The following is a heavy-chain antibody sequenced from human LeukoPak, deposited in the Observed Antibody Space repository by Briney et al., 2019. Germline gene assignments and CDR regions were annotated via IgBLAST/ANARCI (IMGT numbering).Heavy chain of an antibody. D-gene: IGHD2-21*02. Sequence: PGGSLRLSCAASGFTFSAFTMNWVRQAPGKGLEWVSSISSSSYYIYYADSVKGRFTISRNNARNSLYLQMNSLRAEDTAIYYCARVMCDDCYPTHSYYYMDVWGKGTTVTVSS. CDR1: GFTFSAFT. CDR2: ISSSSYYI. V-gene: IGHV3-21*01. J-gene: IGHJ6*03. CDR3: ARVMCDDCYPTHSYYYMDV.